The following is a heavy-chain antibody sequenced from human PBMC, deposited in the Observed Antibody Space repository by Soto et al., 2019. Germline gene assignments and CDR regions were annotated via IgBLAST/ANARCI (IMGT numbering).Heavy chain of an antibody. Sequence: SETLSLTCTVSGGSISSYYWSWIRQPPGKGLEWIGYIYYSGSTNYNPSLKSRVTISVDTSKNQFSLKLSSVTAADTAVYYCARRRATVTIFDYWGQGARVTVSS. D-gene: IGHD4-17*01. CDR2: IYYSGST. V-gene: IGHV4-59*01. CDR3: ARRRATVTIFDY. J-gene: IGHJ4*02. CDR1: GGSISSYY.